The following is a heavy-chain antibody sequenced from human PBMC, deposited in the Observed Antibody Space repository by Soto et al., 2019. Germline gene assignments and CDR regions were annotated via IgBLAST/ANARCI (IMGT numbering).Heavy chain of an antibody. CDR1: GGSINSGGYY. CDR3: ARRGRPGAFDI. D-gene: IGHD5-12*01. Sequence: ASETLSLTCTVSGGSINSGGYYWSWVRQHPGKGLEWIGYIYYSGSTYYNPSLKSRVTISVDTSKNQFSLKLSSVTAADTAVYYCARRGRPGAFDIWGQGTMVTVSS. V-gene: IGHV4-31*03. J-gene: IGHJ3*02. CDR2: IYYSGST.